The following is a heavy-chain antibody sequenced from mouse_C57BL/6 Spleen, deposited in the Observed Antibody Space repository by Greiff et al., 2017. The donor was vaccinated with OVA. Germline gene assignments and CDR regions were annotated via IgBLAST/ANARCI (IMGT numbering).Heavy chain of an antibody. CDR1: GYTFTSYW. J-gene: IGHJ4*01. Sequence: QVQLQQPGAELVKPGASVKLSCKASGYTFTSYWMQWVKQRPGQGLEWIGEIDPSDSYTNYNQKFKGKATLTVDTSSSTAYMQLSSLTSEDSAVYYCARRGLEGVDYWGQGTSVTVSS. CDR2: IDPSDSYT. V-gene: IGHV1-50*01. CDR3: ARRGLEGVDY.